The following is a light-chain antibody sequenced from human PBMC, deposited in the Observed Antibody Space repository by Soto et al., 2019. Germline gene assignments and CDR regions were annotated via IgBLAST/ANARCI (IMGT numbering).Light chain of an antibody. CDR2: AAS. CDR1: QSISNY. V-gene: IGKV1-39*01. Sequence: DIQMTQSPSSLSASVGDRVTITCRASQSISNYLNWYQQKPGKAPKLLIYAASSMQSGVPSRFSGSGSEPDCTLTIRSLQPDDSATYYCQQSFSPLWTFGQGTKVEV. J-gene: IGKJ1*01. CDR3: QQSFSPLWT.